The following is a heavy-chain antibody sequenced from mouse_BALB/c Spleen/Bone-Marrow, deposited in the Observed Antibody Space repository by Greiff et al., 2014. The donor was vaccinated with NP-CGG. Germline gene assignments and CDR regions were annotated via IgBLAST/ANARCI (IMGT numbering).Heavy chain of an antibody. J-gene: IGHJ4*01. CDR3: ARDRYYGYAMDY. D-gene: IGHD1-1*01. Sequence: EVHLVESGGGLAQPGGSLKLSCAASRFTFSSYGMSWVRQTPDKRLELVATINSNGGSTYYPDSAKGRFTISRDNAKNTLYLQMSSLKSEDTAMYYCARDRYYGYAMDYWGQGTSVTVSS. CDR2: INSNGGST. CDR1: RFTFSSYG. V-gene: IGHV5-6-3*01.